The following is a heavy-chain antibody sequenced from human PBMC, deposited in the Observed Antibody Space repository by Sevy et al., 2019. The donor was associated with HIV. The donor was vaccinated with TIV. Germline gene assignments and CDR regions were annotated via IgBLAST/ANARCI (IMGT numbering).Heavy chain of an antibody. CDR2: INPNSGGT. V-gene: IGHV1-2*02. Sequence: ASVKVSCKASGYTFTGYYMHWVRQAPGQGLEWMGWINPNSGGTNYAQKFQGRVTMTRDTSISTAYMELSRLRSDDTAVYYCARFTRTSVWYFYYWGQGTLVTVSS. J-gene: IGHJ4*02. CDR3: ARFTRTSVWYFYY. D-gene: IGHD6-19*01. CDR1: GYTFTGYY.